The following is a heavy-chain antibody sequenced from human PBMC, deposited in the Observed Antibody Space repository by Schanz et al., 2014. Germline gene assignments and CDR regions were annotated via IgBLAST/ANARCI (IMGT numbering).Heavy chain of an antibody. V-gene: IGHV3-21*01. CDR2: ISYGTRYI. J-gene: IGHJ5*02. Sequence: EVQLLESGGGLVKPGGSLRLSCAASGFNFSSYSLNWVRQAPGKGLEWVSSISYGTRYIYYAESVKGRFTISRDNAKNSLYLQMNSLRAEDTAVYYCARPALWFGDNCFDPWGQGTLVTVSS. D-gene: IGHD3-10*01. CDR3: ARPALWFGDNCFDP. CDR1: GFNFSSYS.